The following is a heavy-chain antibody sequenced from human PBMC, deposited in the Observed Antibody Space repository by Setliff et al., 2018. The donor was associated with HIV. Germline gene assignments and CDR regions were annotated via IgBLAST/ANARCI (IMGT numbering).Heavy chain of an antibody. CDR2: IIPIIRSA. Sequence: SVKVSCKTSGVTFTTYSITWARQAPGQGLEWMGGIIPIIRSAKYAQKFQGRVTITADKSTSTAYMELSNLRSEDTAVYYCAREVASYSSRFDAFDVWGQGTTVTVSS. CDR1: GVTFTTYS. J-gene: IGHJ3*01. V-gene: IGHV1-69*06. D-gene: IGHD6-13*01. CDR3: AREVASYSSRFDAFDV.